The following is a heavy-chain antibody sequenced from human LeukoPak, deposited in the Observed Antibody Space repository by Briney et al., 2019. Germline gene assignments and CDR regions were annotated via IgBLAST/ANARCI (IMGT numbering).Heavy chain of an antibody. CDR2: ISGSGGST. J-gene: IGHJ4*02. CDR1: GFTFSSYA. V-gene: IGHV3-23*01. CDR3: AADATPLVRGLIIAFGY. Sequence: GGSLRLSCAASGFTFSSYAMSWVRQAPGKGLEWVSAISGSGGSTYYADSVKGRFTISRDNSKNTLYLQMNSLRAEDTAVYYCAADATPLVRGLIIAFGYWGQGTQVTVSS. D-gene: IGHD3-10*01.